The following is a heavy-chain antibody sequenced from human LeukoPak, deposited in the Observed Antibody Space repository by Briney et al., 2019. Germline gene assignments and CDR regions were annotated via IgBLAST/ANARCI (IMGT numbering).Heavy chain of an antibody. CDR3: ARVGMVRGVIIFTGYYFDY. CDR2: ISSSGSTI. V-gene: IGHV3-11*01. D-gene: IGHD3-10*01. CDR1: GFTFSDYY. Sequence: GGSLRLTCAASGFTFSDYYMSWIRQAPGKGLEWVSYISSSGSTIYYADSVKGRFTISRDNAKNSLYLQMNSLRAEDTAVYYCARVGMVRGVIIFTGYYFDYWGQGTLVTVSS. J-gene: IGHJ4*02.